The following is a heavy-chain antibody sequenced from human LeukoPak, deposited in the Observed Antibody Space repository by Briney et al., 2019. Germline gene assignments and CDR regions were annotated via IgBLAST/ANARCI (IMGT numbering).Heavy chain of an antibody. CDR1: GDSISSYY. D-gene: IGHD4-17*01. V-gene: IGHV4-4*07. CDR2: IYVSGNT. Sequence: KTSETLSLTCTTSGDSISSYYCSWIRQSAGKGLEWIGRIYVSGNTKYNPSLESRVTMSADTSMNQFSLKLTSMTAADPAVYYWGREVHGGYGDSPFDHWAREPWSPSPQ. J-gene: IGHJ4*02. CDR3: GREVHGGYGDSPFDH.